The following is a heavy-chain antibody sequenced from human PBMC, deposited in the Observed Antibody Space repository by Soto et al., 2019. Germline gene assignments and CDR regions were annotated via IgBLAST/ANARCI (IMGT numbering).Heavy chain of an antibody. CDR2: MNPNSGNT. CDR1: GYAFTSYD. CDR3: ARGLRTMVRGVVDY. V-gene: IGHV1-8*01. J-gene: IGHJ4*02. D-gene: IGHD3-10*01. Sequence: ASVKVSCKASGYAFTSYDINWVRQATGQGLEWMGWMNPNSGNTGYAQKFQGRVTMTRNTSISTAYMELSSLRSEDTAVYYCARGLRTMVRGVVDYWGQGIRGTVAS.